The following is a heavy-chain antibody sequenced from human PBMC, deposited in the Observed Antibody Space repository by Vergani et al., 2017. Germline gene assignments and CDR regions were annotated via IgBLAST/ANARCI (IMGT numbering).Heavy chain of an antibody. CDR3: AGVRTEYCGGDCFDAFDI. D-gene: IGHD2-21*02. Sequence: QVQLVQSGAEVKKPGSSVKVSCKASGGTFSSYAISWVRQAPGQGLEWMGGIIPIFGTANYAQKFQGRVTITADESTSTAYRELSSLRSEDTAVYYCAGVRTEYCGGDCFDAFDIWGQGTMVTVSS. J-gene: IGHJ3*02. CDR1: GGTFSSYA. CDR2: IIPIFGTA. V-gene: IGHV1-69*01.